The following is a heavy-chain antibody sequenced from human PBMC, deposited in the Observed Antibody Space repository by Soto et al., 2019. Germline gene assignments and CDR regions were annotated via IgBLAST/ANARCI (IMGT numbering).Heavy chain of an antibody. D-gene: IGHD3-22*01. CDR3: ARGIRRTYYYDSSGYSFRY. CDR2: INHSGST. Sequence: SEPLSLTCAVYGGSFSGYYWSWIRQPPGKGLEWIGEINHSGSTNYNPSLKSRVTISVDTSKNQFSLKLSSVTAADTAVYYCARGIRRTYYYDSSGYSFRYWGQGTLVTGSS. CDR1: GGSFSGYY. J-gene: IGHJ4*02. V-gene: IGHV4-34*01.